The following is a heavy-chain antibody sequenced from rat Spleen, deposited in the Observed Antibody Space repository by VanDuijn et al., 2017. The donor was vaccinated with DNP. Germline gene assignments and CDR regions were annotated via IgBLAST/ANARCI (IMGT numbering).Heavy chain of an antibody. D-gene: IGHD1-2*01. J-gene: IGHJ3*01. V-gene: IGHV3-3*01. CDR1: GYSISTSYR. CDR2: INSAGST. CDR3: ARSGTKAANWFTY. Sequence: EVQLQESGPGLVKPSQSLSLTCSVTGYSISTSYRWNWIRKFPGNKLEWMGYINSAGSTHYIPSLKGRISITSDTSKNQFFLQVNSVTAEDTATYYCARSGTKAANWFTYWGQGTLVTVSS.